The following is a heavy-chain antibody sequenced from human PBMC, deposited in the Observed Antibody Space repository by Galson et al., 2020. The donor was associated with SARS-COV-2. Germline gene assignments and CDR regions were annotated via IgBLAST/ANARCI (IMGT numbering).Heavy chain of an antibody. D-gene: IGHD5-12*01. CDR1: GFTFSRYG. CDR3: AKRESGYSGYVDAFDI. CDR2: ISYDGSNK. V-gene: IGHV3-30*18. Sequence: GGSLRLSCAASGFTFSRYGMHWVRQAPGKGLEWVAVISYDGSNKYYADSVKGRFTISRDNSKNTLYLQMNSLRAEDTAVYYCAKRESGYSGYVDAFDIWGQGTMVTVSS. J-gene: IGHJ3*02.